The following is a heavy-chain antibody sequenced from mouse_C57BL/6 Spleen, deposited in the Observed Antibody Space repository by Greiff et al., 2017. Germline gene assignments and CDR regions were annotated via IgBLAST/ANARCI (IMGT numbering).Heavy chain of an antibody. Sequence: QVQLQQPGAELVRPGTSVKLSCKASGYTFTSYWMHWVKQRPGQGLEWIGVIDPSDSYTNYNQKFKGKATLTVDTSSSTAYMQLSSLTSEDSAVYYCASPYYYGRRSVDFEVWGTGTTVTVSS. V-gene: IGHV1-59*01. D-gene: IGHD1-1*01. CDR2: IDPSDSYT. CDR1: GYTFTSYW. J-gene: IGHJ1*03. CDR3: ASPYYYGRRSVDFEV.